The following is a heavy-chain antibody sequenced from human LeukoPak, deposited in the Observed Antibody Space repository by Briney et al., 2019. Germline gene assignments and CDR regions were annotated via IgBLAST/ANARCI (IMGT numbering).Heavy chain of an antibody. Sequence: GGSLRLSCAASGFIFNNYALSWVRQTPGKGLEWVSCISSSSSYIYYADSVKGRFTISRDNAKNSLYLQMNSLRAEDTAVYYCARAHNWKYGSFDFWGQGTLVTVSS. CDR3: ARAHNWKYGSFDF. CDR2: ISSSSSYI. D-gene: IGHD1-7*01. V-gene: IGHV3-21*01. J-gene: IGHJ4*02. CDR1: GFIFNNYA.